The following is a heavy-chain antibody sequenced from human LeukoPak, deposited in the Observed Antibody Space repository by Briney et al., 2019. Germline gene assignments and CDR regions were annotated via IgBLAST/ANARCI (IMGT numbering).Heavy chain of an antibody. CDR3: ARGRSQTEVPGHGDLSFDY. V-gene: IGHV1-46*01. CDR2: INPSGGST. Sequence: GASVKVSCKASGYTFTGYYMHWVRQAPGQGLEWMGIINPSGGSTSYAQKFQGRVTMTRDMSPSTVYMELSSLRSEDTAVYYCARGRSQTEVPGHGDLSFDYWGQGTLVTVSS. D-gene: IGHD4-17*01. J-gene: IGHJ4*02. CDR1: GYTFTGYY.